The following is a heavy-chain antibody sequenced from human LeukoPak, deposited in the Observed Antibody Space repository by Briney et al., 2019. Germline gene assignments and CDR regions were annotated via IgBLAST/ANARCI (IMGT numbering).Heavy chain of an antibody. Sequence: SETLSLTCTVSGGSISSSSYYWGWIRQPPGKGLEWIGSIYYSGGTYYNPSLKSRVTISVDTSKNQFSLKLSSVTAADTAVYYCARQRLIAAAGIVDYWGQGTLVTVSS. D-gene: IGHD6-13*01. J-gene: IGHJ4*02. CDR1: GGSISSSSYY. CDR3: ARQRLIAAAGIVDY. CDR2: IYYSGGT. V-gene: IGHV4-39*01.